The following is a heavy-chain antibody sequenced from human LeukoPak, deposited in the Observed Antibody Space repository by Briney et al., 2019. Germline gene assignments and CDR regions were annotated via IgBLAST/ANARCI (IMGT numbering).Heavy chain of an antibody. CDR3: ARTRTYLDY. Sequence: SETLSLTCIASGGSISGYYWSWIRQPPGRGLEWIGYISDTGTSIYNPSLKNRLSMLVDTSKNHFYLNLTSVTAADTAIYYCARTRTYLDYWGQGALVTVSS. J-gene: IGHJ4*02. V-gene: IGHV4-59*01. CDR1: GGSISGYY. D-gene: IGHD1-7*01. CDR2: ISDTGTS.